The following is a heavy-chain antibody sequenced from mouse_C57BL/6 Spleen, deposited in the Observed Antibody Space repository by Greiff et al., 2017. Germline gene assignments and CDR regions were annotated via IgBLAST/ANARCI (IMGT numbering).Heavy chain of an antibody. Sequence: EVQLQQSGPELVKPGASVKISCKASGYTFTDYYMNWVKQSHGKSLEWIGDINPNNGGTSYNQKFKGKATLTVDKSSSTAYMELRSLTSEDSAVYYCARSPHYYVSSMYYFDYWGQGTTLTVSS. D-gene: IGHD1-1*01. CDR1: GYTFTDYY. V-gene: IGHV1-26*01. CDR3: ARSPHYYVSSMYYFDY. CDR2: INPNNGGT. J-gene: IGHJ2*01.